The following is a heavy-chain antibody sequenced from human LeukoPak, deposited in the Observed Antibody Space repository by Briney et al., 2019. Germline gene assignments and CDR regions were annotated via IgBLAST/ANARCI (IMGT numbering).Heavy chain of an antibody. Sequence: PGGSLRLSCAASGFTFSDYYMNWIRQAPGKGLEWVAYISSSGSTIYYADSVKGRFTISRDNAKNSLYLQMNSLRAEDTAVYYCARGVSLGGDAFDIWGQGTMVTVSS. V-gene: IGHV3-11*04. D-gene: IGHD3-16*01. J-gene: IGHJ3*02. CDR3: ARGVSLGGDAFDI. CDR1: GFTFSDYY. CDR2: ISSSGSTI.